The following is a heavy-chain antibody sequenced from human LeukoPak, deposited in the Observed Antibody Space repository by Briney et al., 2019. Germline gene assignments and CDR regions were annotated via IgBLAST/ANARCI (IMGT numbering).Heavy chain of an antibody. V-gene: IGHV1-69*04. J-gene: IGHJ3*02. CDR2: IIPILGIA. CDR3: ARGVGAPNDAFDI. CDR1: GGTFSSYA. Sequence: ASVKVSCKASGGTFSSYAISWVRQAPGQGLEWMGRIIPILGIANYAQKFQGRVTITADKSTSTAYMELSSLRSEDTAVYYCARGVGAPNDAFDIWGQGTMVTVSS. D-gene: IGHD3-3*01.